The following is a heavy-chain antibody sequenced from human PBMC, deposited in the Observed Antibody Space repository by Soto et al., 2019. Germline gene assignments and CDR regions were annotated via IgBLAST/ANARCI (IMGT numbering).Heavy chain of an antibody. D-gene: IGHD5-18*01. CDR1: GYTFTSYG. J-gene: IGHJ4*02. CDR3: ARVGPKGYSYGYRAGTEPYYFDY. CDR2: ISAYNGNT. V-gene: IGHV1-18*01. Sequence: ASVKVSCKASGYTFTSYGISWVRQAPGQGLEWMGWISAYNGNTNYAQKLQGRVTMTTDTSTSTAYMELRSLRSDDTAVYYCARVGPKGYSYGYRAGTEPYYFDYWGQGTLVTVSS.